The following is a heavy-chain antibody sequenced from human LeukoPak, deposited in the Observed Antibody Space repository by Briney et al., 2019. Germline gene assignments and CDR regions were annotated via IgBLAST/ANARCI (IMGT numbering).Heavy chain of an antibody. V-gene: IGHV1-69*01. J-gene: IGHJ5*02. CDR1: GGTFISYA. CDR2: IIPIFGTA. CDR3: ASPREGPLVRGAYDILTA. Sequence: SVKVSCKASGGTFISYAINWVRQAPGQGLEWMGGIIPIFGTANYAQKFQGRVTITADESTSTAYMELSSLRSEDTAVYYCASPREGPLVRGAYDILTAWGQGTLVTVSS. D-gene: IGHD3-9*01.